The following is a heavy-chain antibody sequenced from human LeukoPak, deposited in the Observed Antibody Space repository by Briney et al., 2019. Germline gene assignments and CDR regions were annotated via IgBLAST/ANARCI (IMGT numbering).Heavy chain of an antibody. Sequence: PSETLSLTCTVSGGTISSYYWSWLRQPPGKGLEWIGYIYYSGSTNYNPSLKRRVTISVDKSKNQFSLKLSSVTAADTAVYYCASVAAKEDRWFDPWGQGTLVTVSS. CDR2: IYYSGST. D-gene: IGHD2-15*01. CDR1: GGTISSYY. CDR3: ASVAAKEDRWFDP. J-gene: IGHJ5*02. V-gene: IGHV4-59*01.